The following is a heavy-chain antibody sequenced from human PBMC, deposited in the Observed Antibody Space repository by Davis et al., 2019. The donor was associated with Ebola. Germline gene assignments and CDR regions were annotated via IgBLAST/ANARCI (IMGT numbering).Heavy chain of an antibody. CDR3: ARDRYYDSSGYYYYYGMDV. CDR1: GGSISSSRYY. V-gene: IGHV4-39*07. D-gene: IGHD3-22*01. CDR2: FFYTGSS. Sequence: MPSETLSLTCSVSGGSISSSRYYWGWIRQPPGEGLQWIGSFFYTGSSYFNPSLKSRVTVSVDTSKNQFSLKLSSVTAADTAVYYCARDRYYDSSGYYYYYGMDVWGQGTTVTVSS. J-gene: IGHJ6*02.